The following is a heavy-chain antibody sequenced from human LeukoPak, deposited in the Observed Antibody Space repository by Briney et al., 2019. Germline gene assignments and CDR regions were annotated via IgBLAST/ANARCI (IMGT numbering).Heavy chain of an antibody. CDR2: INPNSGGT. D-gene: IGHD3-9*01. V-gene: IGHV1-2*02. CDR3: ARVGASRAVLRYFDWSFDY. CDR1: GYTFTGYY. Sequence: ASVKVSCKASGYTFTGYYMHWVRQAPGQGLEWMGWINPNSGGTNYAQKFQGRVTMTRDTSISTAYMELRSLRSDDTAVYYCARVGASRAVLRYFDWSFDYWGQGTLVTVSS. J-gene: IGHJ4*02.